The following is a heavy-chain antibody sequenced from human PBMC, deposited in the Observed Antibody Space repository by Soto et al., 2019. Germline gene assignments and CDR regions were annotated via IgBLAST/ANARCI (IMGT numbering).Heavy chain of an antibody. J-gene: IGHJ6*02. CDR3: EGGRQLVFYYEYYGMDL. Sequence: AETLARTCAVYGGSFSCYYWSWIRQPAGKVLEWIGEINHSGSTNYNPSLKIRVTISVDTSDNQFSLKLSSVTAADTAAYYCEGGRQLVFYYEYYGMDLGGHRDTVT. CDR1: GGSFSCYY. D-gene: IGHD6-13*01. CDR2: INHSGST. V-gene: IGHV4-34*01.